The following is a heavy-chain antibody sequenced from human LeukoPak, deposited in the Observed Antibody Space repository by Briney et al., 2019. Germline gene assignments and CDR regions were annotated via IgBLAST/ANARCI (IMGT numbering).Heavy chain of an antibody. CDR2: IIPFFGTA. J-gene: IGHJ6*03. CDR1: GGTFNTSP. CDR3: ASEGRPYYSTSGSHVYMAYSYIDV. V-gene: IGHV1-69*13. D-gene: IGHD3-16*01. Sequence: SVKVSCKASGGTFNTSPLSWLRQAPGQGPEWMGGIIPFFGTANYAQKFQDRVTITADASSSTAYMELSSLRSEDTAVYYCASEGRPYYSTSGSHVYMAYSYIDVWGKGTTVIVSS.